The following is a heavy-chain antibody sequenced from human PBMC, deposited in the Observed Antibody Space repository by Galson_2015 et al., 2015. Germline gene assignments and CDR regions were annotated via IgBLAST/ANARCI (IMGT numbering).Heavy chain of an antibody. D-gene: IGHD3-22*01. CDR1: GYTLTELS. J-gene: IGHJ6*02. Sequence: SVKVSCKASGYTLTELSIHWVRQAPGKGLEWMGGFDPEDGETIYAQKFQGRVTMTEDTSTDTAYMELSSLRSEDTAVYYCSTRYYYDSSGSIEAKYGMDVWGHGTTVTVSS. CDR2: FDPEDGET. CDR3: STRYYYDSSGSIEAKYGMDV. V-gene: IGHV1-24*01.